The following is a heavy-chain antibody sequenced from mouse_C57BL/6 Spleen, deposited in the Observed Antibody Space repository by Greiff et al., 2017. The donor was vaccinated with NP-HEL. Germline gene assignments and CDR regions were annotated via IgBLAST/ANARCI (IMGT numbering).Heavy chain of an antibody. CDR2: IDPSDSYT. CDR3: ARKSTAQATY. D-gene: IGHD3-2*02. Sequence: QVQLQQLGAELVKPGASVKLSCKASGYTFTSYWMQWVKQRPGQGLEWIGEIDPSDSYTNYNQKFKGKATLTVDTSSSTAYMQLSSLTSEDSAVYYCARKSTAQATYWGQGTTLTVSS. J-gene: IGHJ2*01. CDR1: GYTFTSYW. V-gene: IGHV1-50*01.